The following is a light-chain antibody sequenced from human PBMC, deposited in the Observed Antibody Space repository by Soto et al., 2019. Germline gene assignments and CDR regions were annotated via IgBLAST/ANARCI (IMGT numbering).Light chain of an antibody. Sequence: QSALTQPASVSGSPGQSITISCTGASSDVGAYKDVSWYQQHPGKAPKLMIYEVSNRPSGVSNRFSGSKSGNTASLTISGLQAEDEADYYCCSYTSSNTRVFGGGTKLTVL. CDR1: SSDVGAYKD. CDR3: CSYTSSNTRV. CDR2: EVS. V-gene: IGLV2-14*01. J-gene: IGLJ2*01.